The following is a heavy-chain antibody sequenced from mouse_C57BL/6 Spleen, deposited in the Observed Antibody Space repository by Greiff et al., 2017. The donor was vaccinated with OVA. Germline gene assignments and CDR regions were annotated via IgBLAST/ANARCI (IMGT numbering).Heavy chain of an antibody. V-gene: IGHV14-3*01. CDR2: IDPANGTT. CDR1: GFNIKNTY. J-gene: IGHJ4*01. Sequence: EVQLQQSVAELVRPGASVKLSCTASGFNIKNTYMHWVKQRPEQGLEWIGRIDPANGTTKYAPKFQGKATITADTSSNTAYLQLSSLTSEDTDNDYWARAAYDYDRYYAMDYWGQGTSVTVSS. CDR3: ARAAYDYDRYYAMDY. D-gene: IGHD2-4*01.